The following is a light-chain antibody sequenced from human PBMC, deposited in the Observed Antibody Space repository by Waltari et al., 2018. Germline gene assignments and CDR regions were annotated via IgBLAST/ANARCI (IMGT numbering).Light chain of an antibody. J-gene: IGKJ5*01. V-gene: IGKV3-11*01. CDR1: QSVHNY. Sequence: EIVLTQSPGTLSLSPGERATLSCRASQSVHNYLAWYQQKPGQAPRLLSYNALHRATGIPARFSGSGSGTDFTLTIIRLQPEDFGVYYCQQCGNWITFGQGTRLEIK. CDR2: NAL. CDR3: QQCGNWIT.